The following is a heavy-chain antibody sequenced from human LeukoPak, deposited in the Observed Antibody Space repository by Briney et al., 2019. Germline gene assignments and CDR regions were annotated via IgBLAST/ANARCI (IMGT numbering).Heavy chain of an antibody. D-gene: IGHD2-2*01. CDR1: GYSISSGYY. J-gene: IGHJ4*02. CDR3: ARGYCSSTSCYLGY. Sequence: PSETLSLTCTVSGYSISSGYYWGWIRQPPGKGLGWIGSIYHSGSTNYNPSLKSRVTMSVDTSKNQFSLKLSSVTAADTAVYYCARGYCSSTSCYLGYWGQGTLVTVSS. CDR2: IYHSGST. V-gene: IGHV4-38-2*02.